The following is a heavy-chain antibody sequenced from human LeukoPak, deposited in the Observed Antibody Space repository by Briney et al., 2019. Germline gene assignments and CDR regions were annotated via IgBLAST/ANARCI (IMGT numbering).Heavy chain of an antibody. D-gene: IGHD5-18*01. CDR2: IIPIFGTA. Sequence: SVKVSCKASGGTFSSYAISWVRQAPGQGLEWMGGIIPIFGTANYAQKFQGRVTITADESTSTAYMELSSLRSEDTAVYYCASGYSYGEDFDYWGQGTLVTASS. CDR3: ASGYSYGEDFDY. V-gene: IGHV1-69*01. CDR1: GGTFSSYA. J-gene: IGHJ4*02.